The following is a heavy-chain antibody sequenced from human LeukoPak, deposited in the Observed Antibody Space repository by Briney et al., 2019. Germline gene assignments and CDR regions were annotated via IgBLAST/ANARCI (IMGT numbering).Heavy chain of an antibody. CDR1: GYTFTSYD. Sequence: ASVKVSRKASGYTFTSYDINWVRQATGQGLEWMGWMDPNSGNTGYAQKFQGRVTMTRNTSISTAYMELSSLRSEDTAVYYCARGILWFGDDVWGKGTTVTISS. J-gene: IGHJ6*04. CDR3: ARGILWFGDDV. V-gene: IGHV1-8*01. CDR2: MDPNSGNT. D-gene: IGHD3-10*01.